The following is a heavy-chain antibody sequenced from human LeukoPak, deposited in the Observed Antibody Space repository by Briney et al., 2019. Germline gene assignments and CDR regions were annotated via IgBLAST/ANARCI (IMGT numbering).Heavy chain of an antibody. J-gene: IGHJ4*02. CDR1: GFTFSSYS. V-gene: IGHV3-21*01. CDR2: ISSSSSYI. CDR3: ARAPPTALPPLGY. D-gene: IGHD1-14*01. Sequence: GGSLRLSCAASGFTFSSYSMNWVRQAPGKGLEWVSSISSSSSYIYYADSVKGRFTISRDNAKNSLYLQMNSLRAEDTAVYYCARAPPTALPPLGYWGQGTLVTVSS.